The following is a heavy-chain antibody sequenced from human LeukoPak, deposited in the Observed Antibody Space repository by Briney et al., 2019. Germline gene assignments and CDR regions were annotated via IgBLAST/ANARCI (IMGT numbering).Heavy chain of an antibody. CDR1: GGSISSYY. D-gene: IGHD3-9*01. V-gene: IGHV4-59*01. Sequence: SETLSLTCTVSGGSISSYYWSWIRQPAGKGLEWIGYIYYSGSTNYNPSLKSRVTISVDTSKNQFSLKLSSVTAADTAVYYCARGDYDILTGYYSFDYWGQGTLVTVSS. J-gene: IGHJ4*02. CDR3: ARGDYDILTGYYSFDY. CDR2: IYYSGST.